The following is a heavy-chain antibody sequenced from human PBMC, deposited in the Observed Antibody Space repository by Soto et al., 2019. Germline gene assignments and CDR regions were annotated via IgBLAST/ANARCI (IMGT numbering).Heavy chain of an antibody. Sequence: PGGSLRLSCVASGFTFCSYAIHWVRQAPGKGLEWVAVISYDGSNKFYADSVKGRFTISRDNSKNTLYLHMNSLNTEDTAVYYCAKDVTVDIVNTPGYWGQGTLVTVSS. D-gene: IGHD5-12*01. J-gene: IGHJ4*02. CDR3: AKDVTVDIVNTPGY. CDR2: ISYDGSNK. CDR1: GFTFCSYA. V-gene: IGHV3-30*18.